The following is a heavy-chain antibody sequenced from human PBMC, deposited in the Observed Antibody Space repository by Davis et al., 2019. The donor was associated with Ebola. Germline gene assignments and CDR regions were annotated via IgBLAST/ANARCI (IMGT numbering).Heavy chain of an antibody. CDR2: INHSGST. Sequence: GSLRLSCAVYGGSFSGYYWSWIRQPPGKGLEWIGEINHSGSTNYNPSLKSRVTISVDTSKNQFSPKLSSVTAADTAVYYCARGCRSLGKDAFDIWGQGTMVTVSS. D-gene: IGHD7-27*01. V-gene: IGHV4-34*01. CDR3: ARGCRSLGKDAFDI. CDR1: GGSFSGYY. J-gene: IGHJ3*02.